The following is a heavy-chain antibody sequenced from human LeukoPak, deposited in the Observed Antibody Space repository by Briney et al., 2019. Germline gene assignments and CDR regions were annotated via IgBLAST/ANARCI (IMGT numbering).Heavy chain of an antibody. V-gene: IGHV4-38-2*02. CDR3: ARHAAAANFDY. CDR2: NSHSGST. J-gene: IGHJ4*02. CDR1: GYSISSSYF. D-gene: IGHD6-25*01. Sequence: ASETLSLTCTVSGYSISSSYFWGWTRQPPGKGLEWIGSNSHSGSTYYNPSLKSRVTISIDTSKNQFSLNLRLVTAADTAVYYCARHAAAANFDYWGQGTLVTVSS.